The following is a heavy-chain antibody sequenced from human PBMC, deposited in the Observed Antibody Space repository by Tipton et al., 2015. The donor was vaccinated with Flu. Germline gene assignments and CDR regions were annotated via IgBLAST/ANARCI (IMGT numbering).Heavy chain of an antibody. CDR2: IMRDGSEQ. D-gene: IGHD2-21*01. CDR3: ARDRGGRYYFYGMDV. V-gene: IGHV3-7*01. Sequence: AVSGFTFSSSWMGWVRQAPGKGLQWVASIMRDGSEQNYVDSVNGRFTISRDNAKNSLYLQMNSLRTEDTAVYYCARDRGGRYYFYGMDVWGQGTTATVSS. CDR1: GFTFSSSW. J-gene: IGHJ6*02.